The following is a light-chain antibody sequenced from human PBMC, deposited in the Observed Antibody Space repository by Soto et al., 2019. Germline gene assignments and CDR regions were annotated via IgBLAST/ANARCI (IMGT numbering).Light chain of an antibody. J-gene: IGLJ2*01. CDR2: YVT. Sequence: QSALTQPRSVSGSLGQSVTISCTGRDTDVGSYNYVSWYQHHPGNAPKLIIPYVTQRPSGVPDRFSGSKSGYRASLAISGLQADDEAIYYCLSYAGSNTLLFGGGTKVTVL. CDR1: DTDVGSYNY. V-gene: IGLV2-11*01. CDR3: LSYAGSNTLL.